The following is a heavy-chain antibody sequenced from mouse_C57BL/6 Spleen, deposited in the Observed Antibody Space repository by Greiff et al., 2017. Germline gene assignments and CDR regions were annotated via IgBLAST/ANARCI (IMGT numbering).Heavy chain of an antibody. CDR1: GYAFSSYW. D-gene: IGHD2-5*01. Sequence: QVQLQQSGAELVKPGASVKISCKASGYAFSSYWMNWVKQRPGKGLEWIGQIYPGDGDTNYNGKFKGKATLTADKSSSTAYMQLSSLTSEDSAVYFFARSWLYSNYVPYFAMDYWRQGTSVTVSS. CDR2: IYPGDGDT. CDR3: ARSWLYSNYVPYFAMDY. J-gene: IGHJ4*01. V-gene: IGHV1-80*01.